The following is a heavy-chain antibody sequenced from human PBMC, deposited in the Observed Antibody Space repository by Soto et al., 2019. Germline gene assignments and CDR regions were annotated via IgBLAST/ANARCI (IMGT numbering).Heavy chain of an antibody. V-gene: IGHV1-69*01. D-gene: IGHD3-16*01. CDR3: ARGGGPYVWFNEF. J-gene: IGHJ4*02. CDR1: GGLFSSFA. CDR2: IIPVFGTT. Sequence: QGQLVQSGPEVKKPGSSVKVSCKDSGGLFSSFAISWVRQVPGQGLEWLGGIIPVFGTTNYAEKFQGRVPITADESTNTAYMDLSSLTSGDTAVYYCARGGGPYVWFNEFWGQGTLVTVSS.